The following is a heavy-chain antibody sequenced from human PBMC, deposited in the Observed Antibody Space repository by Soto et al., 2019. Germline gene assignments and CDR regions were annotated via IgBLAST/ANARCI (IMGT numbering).Heavy chain of an antibody. V-gene: IGHV4-39*01. J-gene: IGHJ6*02. Sequence: LSLTCTVSGGSISSSSYYWGWIRQPPGKGLEWIGSIYYSGSTYYNPSLKSRVTISVDTSKNKFSLKMSSVTAADTAVYYCARSRRYFDWLSPFGMDVWGQGTTVTVSS. CDR1: GGSISSSSYY. CDR2: IYYSGST. D-gene: IGHD3-9*01. CDR3: ARSRRYFDWLSPFGMDV.